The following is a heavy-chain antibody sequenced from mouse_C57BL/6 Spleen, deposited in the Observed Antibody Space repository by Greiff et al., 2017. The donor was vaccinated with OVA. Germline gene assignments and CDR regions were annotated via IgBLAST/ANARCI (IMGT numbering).Heavy chain of an antibody. CDR3: ARTVDYYGSSYYAY. Sequence: QVQLQQSGAELVKPGASVKISCKASGYAFSSYWMNWVKQRPGKGLEWIGQIYPGDGDTNYNGKFKGKATLTADKSSSTAYMQLSSLTSEDSAVYFCARTVDYYGSSYYAYWGQGTLVTVSA. CDR2: IYPGDGDT. CDR1: GYAFSSYW. D-gene: IGHD1-1*01. V-gene: IGHV1-80*01. J-gene: IGHJ3*01.